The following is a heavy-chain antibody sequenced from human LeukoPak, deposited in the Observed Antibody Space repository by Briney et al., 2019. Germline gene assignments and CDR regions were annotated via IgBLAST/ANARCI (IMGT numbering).Heavy chain of an antibody. J-gene: IGHJ4*02. D-gene: IGHD6-13*01. CDR3: AKDGGIAAAKPKSTPDY. V-gene: IGHV3-23*01. CDR2: ISGSGGST. CDR1: GFTFSSYA. Sequence: GGSLRLSCAASGFTFSSYAMSWVRQAPGKGLEWVSAISGSGGSTYYADSVKGRFTISRDNSKNTLYLQMNSLRAEDTAVYYCAKDGGIAAAKPKSTPDYWGQGTLVTVSS.